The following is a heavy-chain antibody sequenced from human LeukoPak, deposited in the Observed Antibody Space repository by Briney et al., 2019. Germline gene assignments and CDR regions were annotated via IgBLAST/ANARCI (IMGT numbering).Heavy chain of an antibody. CDR3: ARQPGGTAAFDI. D-gene: IGHD1-14*01. J-gene: IGHJ3*02. CDR1: DGSFNSYY. V-gene: IGHV4-59*08. Sequence: SETLSLTCTVSDGSFNSYYWSWIRQPPGKGLEWIGYIAYTGGETNYNPSLKSRLTISVDTSKNQFSLMLTSVTAADTAVYYCARQPGGTAAFDIWAQGTMVTVSS. CDR2: IAYTGGET.